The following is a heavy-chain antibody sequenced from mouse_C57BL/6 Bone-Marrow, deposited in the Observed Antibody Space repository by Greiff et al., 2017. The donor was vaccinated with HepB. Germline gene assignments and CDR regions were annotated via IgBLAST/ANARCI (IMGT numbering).Heavy chain of an antibody. CDR1: GFAFSDYY. J-gene: IGHJ2*01. Sequence: EVQRVESEGGLVQPGSSMKLSCTASGFAFSDYYMAWVRQVPEKGLEWVANINYDGSSTYYLDSLKSRFIISRDNAKNILYLQMSSLKAEDTATYYCARLTTAKFFYYVDYWGQGTTLTVSS. D-gene: IGHD1-2*01. CDR2: INYDGSST. V-gene: IGHV5-16*01. CDR3: ARLTTAKFFYYVDY.